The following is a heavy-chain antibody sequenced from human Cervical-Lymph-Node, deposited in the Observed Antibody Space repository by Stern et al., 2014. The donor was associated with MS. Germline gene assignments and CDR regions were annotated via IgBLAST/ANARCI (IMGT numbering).Heavy chain of an antibody. Sequence: VQLVESGGGVVQPGRSLRLSCAASGFTFSNHGMHWVRQAPGKGLEWVAIIWYDGTYRFYADSGKGRFTISRDNSKNTLYLQMNSLRVEDTALYYCARGDVVGAIGHFDYWGQGTLVTVSS. V-gene: IGHV3-33*01. D-gene: IGHD1-26*01. CDR1: GFTFSNHG. CDR2: IWYDGTYR. CDR3: ARGDVVGAIGHFDY. J-gene: IGHJ4*02.